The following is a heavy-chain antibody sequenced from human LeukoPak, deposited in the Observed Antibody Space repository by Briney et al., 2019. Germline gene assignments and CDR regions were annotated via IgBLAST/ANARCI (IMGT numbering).Heavy chain of an antibody. V-gene: IGHV1-69*13. D-gene: IGHD1-26*01. CDR1: GGTFSSYA. Sequence: ASVKVSCKASGGTFSSYAISWVRQAPGQGLEWMGGIIPIFGTANYAQKFQGRVTITADESTSTAYMELSSLRSEDTAVYYCARTRKLLSINHYFDYWSQGTLVTVSS. CDR2: IIPIFGTA. J-gene: IGHJ4*02. CDR3: ARTRKLLSINHYFDY.